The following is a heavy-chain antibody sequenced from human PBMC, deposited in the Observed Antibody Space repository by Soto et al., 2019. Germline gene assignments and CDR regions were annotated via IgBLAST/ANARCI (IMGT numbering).Heavy chain of an antibody. J-gene: IGHJ6*02. CDR2: IGGSGGST. CDR3: AKGRGSSNYDSLDV. D-gene: IGHD3-16*01. Sequence: GGSLRLSCAASGFSFNVYAMNWVRQAPGKGLQWVSLIGGSGGSTKYAASVKGRFTISRDNTNNTLYLQMNSLRAEDTAVYYCAKGRGSSNYDSLDVWGQGTTVTVSS. V-gene: IGHV3-23*01. CDR1: GFSFNVYA.